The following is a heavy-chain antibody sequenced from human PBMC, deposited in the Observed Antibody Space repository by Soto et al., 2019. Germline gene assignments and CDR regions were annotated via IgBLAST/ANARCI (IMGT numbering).Heavy chain of an antibody. CDR1: GYTFTRSG. Sequence: ASVKVSCKASGYTFTRSGISWVRQAPGQGPEWMGIINPSGGSTTYAQKFQGRVTMTRDTSTSTVYMELSSLRSEDTAVYYCARDRRDGYNTFDYWGQGTLVTVSS. CDR2: INPSGGST. D-gene: IGHD5-12*01. J-gene: IGHJ4*02. V-gene: IGHV1-46*01. CDR3: ARDRRDGYNTFDY.